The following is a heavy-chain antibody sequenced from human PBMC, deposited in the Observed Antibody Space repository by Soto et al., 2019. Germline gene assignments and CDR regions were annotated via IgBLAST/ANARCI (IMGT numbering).Heavy chain of an antibody. CDR2: IYYSGST. D-gene: IGHD6-19*01. J-gene: IGHJ6*02. CDR1: GGSISSYY. Sequence: SETLSLTCTVSGGSISSYYWSWIRQPPGKGLEWIGYIYYSGSTNYNPSLKSRVTISVDTSKNQFSLKLSSVTAADTAVYYCARGGRAVAVYYYGMDVWGQGTTVTVSS. V-gene: IGHV4-59*01. CDR3: ARGGRAVAVYYYGMDV.